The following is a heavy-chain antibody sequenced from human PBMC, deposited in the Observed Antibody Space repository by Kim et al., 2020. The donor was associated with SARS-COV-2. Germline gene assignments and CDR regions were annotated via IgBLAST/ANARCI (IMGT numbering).Heavy chain of an antibody. CDR1: GVSISSYD. J-gene: IGHJ4*02. Sequence: SETLSLTCTVSGVSISSYDWSWIRQPPGKGLEWITYIYNSGRTNYNPSLKSRVTISLDPSKNQFSLKLSSVTAADTAVYYCARDTIGPAGYWGRGTLVTVSS. CDR2: IYNSGRT. D-gene: IGHD3-9*01. CDR3: ARDTIGPAGY. V-gene: IGHV4-59*01.